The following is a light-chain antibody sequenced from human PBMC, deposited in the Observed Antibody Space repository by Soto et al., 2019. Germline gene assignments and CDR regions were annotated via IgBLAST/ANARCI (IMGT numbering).Light chain of an antibody. CDR3: QQYNSAPWT. CDR2: VAS. CDR1: QGISNY. V-gene: IGKV1-27*01. J-gene: IGKJ1*01. Sequence: DIQMTQSPSSLSASVGDRDTITCRASQGISNYLAWYRQQPAKVSKLLIYVASTLQSGVPCRCSGSGSGTDFTLPNSSLQPEDVATYYCQQYNSAPWTFGQGTKVDIK.